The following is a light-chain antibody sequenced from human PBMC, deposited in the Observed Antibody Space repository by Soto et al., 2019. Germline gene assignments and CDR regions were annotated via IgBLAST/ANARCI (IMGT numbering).Light chain of an antibody. CDR1: QSVNIY. Sequence: EIVLTQSPATLSLSPGERATISCRASQSVNIYLAWYQQKPGQAPRLLIYDASNRATGIPARFSGSGSGTDFTLTISSLEPEDIAVYYCQQRSNWRVTFGGGTKVDIK. CDR2: DAS. V-gene: IGKV3-11*01. CDR3: QQRSNWRVT. J-gene: IGKJ4*01.